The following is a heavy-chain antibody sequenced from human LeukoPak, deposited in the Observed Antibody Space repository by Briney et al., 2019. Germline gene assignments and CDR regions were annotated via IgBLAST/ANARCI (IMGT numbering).Heavy chain of an antibody. CDR3: ATLYDSSGYYWFDY. D-gene: IGHD3-22*01. V-gene: IGHV1-24*01. CDR2: FDPEDGET. Sequence: GASVEVFCKVSGYTLTELSMHWVRQAPGKGLEWMGGFDPEDGETIYAQKFQGRVTMTEDTSTDTAYMELSSLRSEDTAVYYCATLYDSSGYYWFDYWGQGTLVTVSS. CDR1: GYTLTELS. J-gene: IGHJ4*02.